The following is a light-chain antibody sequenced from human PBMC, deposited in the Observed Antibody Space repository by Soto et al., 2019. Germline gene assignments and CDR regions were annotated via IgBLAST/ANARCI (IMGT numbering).Light chain of an antibody. CDR3: QQHSQWPPWA. CDR1: QSISSW. Sequence: DIQITQSPSTLSASVGARVTITCRASQSISSWLAWYPQKPGRAPKLLSYKASSLESGVPSRFSGSGSGTDFTLTISDLEPEDFAVYYCQQHSQWPPWAVGQGTKVDIK. J-gene: IGKJ1*01. CDR2: KAS. V-gene: IGKV1-5*03.